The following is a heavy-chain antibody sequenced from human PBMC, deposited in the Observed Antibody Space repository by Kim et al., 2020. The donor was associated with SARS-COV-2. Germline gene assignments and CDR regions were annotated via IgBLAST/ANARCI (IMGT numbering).Heavy chain of an antibody. CDR2: ISSSSSYI. CDR1: GFTFSSYS. J-gene: IGHJ3*02. Sequence: GGSLRLSCAASGFTFSSYSMNWVRQAPGKGLEWVSSISSSSSYIYYADSVKGRFTISRDNAKNSLYLQMNSLRAEDTAVYYCARCKTPTAKYSSGWYRSDAFDIWGQGTMGTVSS. D-gene: IGHD6-19*01. CDR3: ARCKTPTAKYSSGWYRSDAFDI. V-gene: IGHV3-21*01.